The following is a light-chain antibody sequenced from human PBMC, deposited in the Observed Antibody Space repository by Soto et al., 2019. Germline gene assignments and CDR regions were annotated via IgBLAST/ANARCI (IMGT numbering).Light chain of an antibody. CDR3: ASWDDGLNGHV. CDR1: SSNIASNT. J-gene: IGLJ1*01. CDR2: SND. V-gene: IGLV1-44*01. Sequence: QSVLTQPPSASGTPGQRVTVSCSGSSSNIASNTVNWYQQLPGTAPKLLIYSNDQRPSGVPDRFSASKSGTSASLAISGLQSEDEADYYCASWDDGLNGHVFXTGTKGTVL.